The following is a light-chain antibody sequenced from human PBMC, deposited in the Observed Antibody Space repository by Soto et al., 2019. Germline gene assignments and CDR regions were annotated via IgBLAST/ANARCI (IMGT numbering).Light chain of an antibody. CDR2: AST. CDR1: QSINSY. J-gene: IGKJ2*01. CDR3: QQSYSSLYT. V-gene: IGKV1-39*01. Sequence: DIQVTQSPSSLSASVGDRVTVTCRTSQSINSYLNWYQQKPGKAPKLLIYASTNLQSGVPARFSGSGVGTYFSLTISSLQPEDFATYYCQQSYSSLYTSGQGTKLEIK.